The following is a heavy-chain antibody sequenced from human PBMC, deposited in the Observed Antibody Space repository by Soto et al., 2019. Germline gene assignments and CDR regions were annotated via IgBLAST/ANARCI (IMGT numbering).Heavy chain of an antibody. J-gene: IGHJ4*02. D-gene: IGHD3-3*01. CDR1: GYTFTSYG. V-gene: IGHV1-18*01. Sequence: GASVKVSCKTSGYTFTSYGISWVRQAPGQGLEWMGWISAYNGNTNYAQKLQGRVTMTTDTSTSTAYMELRSLRSDDTAVYYCAREGYDFWSGSTYYFDYWGQGTLVTVSS. CDR2: ISAYNGNT. CDR3: AREGYDFWSGSTYYFDY.